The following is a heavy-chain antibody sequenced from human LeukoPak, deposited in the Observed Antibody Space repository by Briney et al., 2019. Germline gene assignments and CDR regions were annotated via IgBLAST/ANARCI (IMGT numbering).Heavy chain of an antibody. CDR3: ARVGDFWSGYYSGRSFDV. V-gene: IGHV3-66*01. Sequence: TGGSLRLSCAVSGFTVNTNYMTWVRQAPGKGLEWVSLIYSGGTTYYADSVKGRFTISRDNSMNTLYLQMNSLRAEDTAVYYCARVGDFWSGYYSGRSFDVWGQGQWSPSLQ. J-gene: IGHJ3*01. CDR2: IYSGGTT. D-gene: IGHD3-3*01. CDR1: GFTVNTNY.